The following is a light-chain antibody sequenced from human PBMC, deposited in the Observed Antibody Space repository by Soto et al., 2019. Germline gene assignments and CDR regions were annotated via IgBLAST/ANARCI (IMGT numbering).Light chain of an antibody. CDR3: QSYDSSLSGYV. V-gene: IGLV1-40*01. CDR2: GNS. Sequence: QSVLTQPPSVSGAPGQRVTISCTGSSSNIGAGYDEHWYQQLPGTAPKLLIYGNSNRPSGVPDRFSGSKSGTSVSLAITGLQAEDEADYYCQSYDSSLSGYVFGTGTKLTVL. CDR1: SSNIGAGYD. J-gene: IGLJ1*01.